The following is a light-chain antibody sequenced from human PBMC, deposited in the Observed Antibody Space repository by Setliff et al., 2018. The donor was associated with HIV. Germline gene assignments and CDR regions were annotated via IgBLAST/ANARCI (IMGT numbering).Light chain of an antibody. V-gene: IGLV2-14*01. J-gene: IGLJ1*01. CDR3: SSYTSSSTPYV. Sequence: QSALTQGASASGSPGQSITISCTGTSSDVNGYNYVSWYQQHPGKAPKLMIYEVSNRPSGVSNRFSGSKSGNTASLTISGLQAEDEADYYCSSYTSSSTPYVFGTGTKVTVL. CDR1: SSDVNGYNY. CDR2: EVS.